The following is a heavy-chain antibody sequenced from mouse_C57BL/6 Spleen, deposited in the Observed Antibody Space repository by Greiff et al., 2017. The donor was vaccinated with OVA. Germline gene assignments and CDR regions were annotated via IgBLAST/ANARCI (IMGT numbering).Heavy chain of an antibody. CDR2: ISSGSSTI. Sequence: EVQLQQSGGGLVKPGGSLKLSCAASGFTFSDYGMHWVRQAPEKGLEWVAYISSGSSTIYYADTVKGRFTISRDNAKNTLFLQMTSLRSEYTAMYYCARGVYYGNYVDYWGQGTTLTVSS. CDR1: GFTFSDYG. V-gene: IGHV5-17*01. J-gene: IGHJ2*01. D-gene: IGHD2-1*01. CDR3: ARGVYYGNYVDY.